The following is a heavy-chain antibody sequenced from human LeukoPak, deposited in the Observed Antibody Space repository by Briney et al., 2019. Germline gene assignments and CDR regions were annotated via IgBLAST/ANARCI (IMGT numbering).Heavy chain of an antibody. Sequence: SETLSLTCTVSGGSISSYYWSWIRQPPGKGLEWIGYIYYSGSTNYNPSLKSRVTISVDTSKNQFSLKLSSVTAADTAVYYCAAWGSPFDYWGQGTLVTVSS. D-gene: IGHD3-16*01. J-gene: IGHJ4*02. CDR3: AAWGSPFDY. CDR2: IYYSGST. V-gene: IGHV4-59*01. CDR1: GGSISSYY.